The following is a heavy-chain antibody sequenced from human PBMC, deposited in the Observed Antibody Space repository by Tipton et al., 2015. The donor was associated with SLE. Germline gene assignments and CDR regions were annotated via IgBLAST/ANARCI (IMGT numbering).Heavy chain of an antibody. CDR2: IYHTGST. J-gene: IGHJ6*03. D-gene: IGHD2-2*01. CDR1: GGSISSGASS. Sequence: TLSLTCTVSGGSISSGASSWSWIRQPPGKGLEWMGYIYHTGSTYNNPSLKSRVTISVDRSKNQFSLKLSSVTAADTAVYYCARCSTRHYYYYYMDVWGKGTTVTVSS. V-gene: IGHV4-30-2*01. CDR3: ARCSTRHYYYYYMDV.